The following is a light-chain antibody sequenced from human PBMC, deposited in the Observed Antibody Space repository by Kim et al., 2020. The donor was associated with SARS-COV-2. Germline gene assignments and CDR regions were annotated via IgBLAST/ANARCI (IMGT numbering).Light chain of an antibody. CDR1: SNNVGNLG. J-gene: IGLJ3*02. CDR3: SAWDSSLNSWV. V-gene: IGLV10-54*01. CDR2: RNN. Sequence: QAGLTQPPSVSKGLRQTATLTCTGNSNNVGNLGAAWLQQHQGHPPKLLSYRNNNRPSGISERLSASRSGNTASLTITGLQPEDEADYYCSAWDSSLNSWVFGGGTQLTVL.